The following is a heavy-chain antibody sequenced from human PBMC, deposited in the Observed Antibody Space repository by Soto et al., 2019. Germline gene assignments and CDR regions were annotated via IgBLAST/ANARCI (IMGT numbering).Heavy chain of an antibody. CDR3: ARYIPPGDYFDY. CDR1: GGSFSGYY. CDR2: INHSGST. V-gene: IGHV4-34*01. D-gene: IGHD3-10*01. Sequence: PSETLSLTCAVYGGSFSGYYWSWIRQPPGKGLEWIGEINHSGSTNYNPSHKSRVTISVDTSKNQFSLKLSSVTAADTAVYYCARYIPPGDYFDYWGQGTLVTVSS. J-gene: IGHJ4*02.